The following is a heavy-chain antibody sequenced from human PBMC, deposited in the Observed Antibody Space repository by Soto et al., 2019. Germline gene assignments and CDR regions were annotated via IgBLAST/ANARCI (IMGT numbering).Heavy chain of an antibody. Sequence: QVQLVESGGGVVQPGRSLRLSCAASGFTFSSYGMHWVRQAPGKGLEWVAVISYDGSNKYYADSVKGRFTISRDNSKNTLYLQMNSLRAEDTAVYYCAKDGGIGYDPRHGMDVWGQGTTVTVSS. CDR1: GFTFSSYG. CDR2: ISYDGSNK. J-gene: IGHJ6*02. CDR3: AKDGGIGYDPRHGMDV. D-gene: IGHD5-12*01. V-gene: IGHV3-30*18.